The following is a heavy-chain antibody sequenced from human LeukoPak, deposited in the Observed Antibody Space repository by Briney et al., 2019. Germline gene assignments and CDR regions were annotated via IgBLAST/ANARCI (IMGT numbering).Heavy chain of an antibody. D-gene: IGHD6-13*01. J-gene: IGHJ6*03. Sequence: SETLSLTCTVSGASISSYYWSWIRQPPGKGLEWIGNIYYSGSTNFNPSLKSRVTISLRTSKNQFSLRLSSVTAADTPVYYCAREVGTYSSRGGFYYYYMDVWGKGTTVTVSS. CDR2: IYYSGST. CDR3: AREVGTYSSRGGFYYYYMDV. V-gene: IGHV4-59*01. CDR1: GASISSYY.